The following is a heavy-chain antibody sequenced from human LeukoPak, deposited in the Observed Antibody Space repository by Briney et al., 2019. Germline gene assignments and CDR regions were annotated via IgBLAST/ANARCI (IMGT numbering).Heavy chain of an antibody. D-gene: IGHD3-3*01. CDR2: INPNSGGT. V-gene: IGHV1-2*02. CDR1: GYTFTGYY. CDR3: ARVFLEWLLPDY. J-gene: IGHJ4*02. Sequence: ASVKVSCKASGYTFTGYYMHWVRQAPGQGLEWMGWINPNSGGTNYAQEFQGRVTMTRDTSISTAYMELSRLRSDDTAVYYCARVFLEWLLPDYWGQGTLVTVSS.